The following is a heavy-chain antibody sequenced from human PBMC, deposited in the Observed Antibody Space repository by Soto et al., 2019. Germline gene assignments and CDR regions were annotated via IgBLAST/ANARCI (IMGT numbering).Heavy chain of an antibody. CDR3: ARDMRYYYDSSGYYGHAFDI. V-gene: IGHV4-31*03. J-gene: IGHJ3*02. CDR1: GGSISSEGYY. Sequence: NPSETLSLTCTVSGGSISSEGYYWSWIPQHPGKGLEWIGYIYYSGSTYYNPSLKSRVTISVDTSKNQFSLKLSSVTAADTAVYYCARDMRYYYDSSGYYGHAFDIWGQGTMVTVSS. CDR2: IYYSGST. D-gene: IGHD3-22*01.